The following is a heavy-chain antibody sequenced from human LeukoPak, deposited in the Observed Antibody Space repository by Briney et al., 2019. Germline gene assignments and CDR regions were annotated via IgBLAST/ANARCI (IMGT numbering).Heavy chain of an antibody. CDR1: GGSISSYY. Sequence: SETLSLTCTVSGGSISSYYWSWIRQPPGKGLEWIGYIYYSGSTNYNPSLKSRVTISVDTSKNQFSLKLSSVTAADTAVYYCARHPCSGGGCRPFDYWGQGTLVTVSS. CDR2: IYYSGST. D-gene: IGHD2-15*01. J-gene: IGHJ4*02. CDR3: ARHPCSGGGCRPFDY. V-gene: IGHV4-59*01.